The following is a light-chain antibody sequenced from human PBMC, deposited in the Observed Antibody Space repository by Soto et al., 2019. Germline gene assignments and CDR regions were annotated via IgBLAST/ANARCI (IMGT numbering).Light chain of an antibody. J-gene: IGLJ1*01. Sequence: QSVLTQPASVSGSPGQSITISCTGTSXDVGGYDYVSWYQQHPGKAPKLMIYEVSNRPSGVSNRFSGSKYANTASLTISGLQTEDEADYYRSSYTRSSSLEVFGTGTKVTVL. CDR1: SXDVGGYDY. CDR3: SSYTRSSSLEV. V-gene: IGLV2-14*01. CDR2: EVS.